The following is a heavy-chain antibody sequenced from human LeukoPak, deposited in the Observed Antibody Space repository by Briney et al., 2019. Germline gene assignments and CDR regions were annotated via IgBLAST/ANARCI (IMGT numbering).Heavy chain of an antibody. J-gene: IGHJ4*02. Sequence: GGSLRLSCAASGFTFSNYWMHWVRQAPGKGLVWVSRINSDGSSTSHADSVKGRFTISRDNAKNTLYMQMNSLRAEDTAVYYCARGGSGANDYWGQGTLVTVSS. CDR2: INSDGSST. CDR3: ARGGSGANDY. D-gene: IGHD2-15*01. V-gene: IGHV3-74*01. CDR1: GFTFSNYW.